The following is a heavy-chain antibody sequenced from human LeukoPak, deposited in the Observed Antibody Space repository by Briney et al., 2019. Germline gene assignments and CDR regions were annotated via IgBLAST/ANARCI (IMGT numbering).Heavy chain of an antibody. D-gene: IGHD3-10*01. CDR3: ATRRRKYYYGSGCYSLAFDI. J-gene: IGHJ3*02. V-gene: IGHV4-34*01. CDR2: INHSGST. Sequence: SETLSLTRAVYGGSFSGYYWSWIRPPPGKGLEWVGEINHSGSTNYNPSLKSRVTIPVDTSKNQFSLKLSSVTAADTAVYYCATRRRKYYYGSGCYSLAFDIWGQGTMVTVSS. CDR1: GGSFSGYY.